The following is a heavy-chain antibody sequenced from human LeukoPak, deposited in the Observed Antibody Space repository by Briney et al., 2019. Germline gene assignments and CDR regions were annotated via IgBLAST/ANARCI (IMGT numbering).Heavy chain of an antibody. Sequence: ASVKVSCKASGYTFTTYGVGWVRQAPGQGLEWMGWISAHTGDTSYAQKLQGRVTMTTDTSTSTAYMELRSLRSDDTAAYYCARTPRYDFWSGYLFDYWGQGTLVTVSS. D-gene: IGHD3-3*01. CDR2: ISAHTGDT. V-gene: IGHV1-18*01. CDR1: GYTFTTYG. J-gene: IGHJ4*02. CDR3: ARTPRYDFWSGYLFDY.